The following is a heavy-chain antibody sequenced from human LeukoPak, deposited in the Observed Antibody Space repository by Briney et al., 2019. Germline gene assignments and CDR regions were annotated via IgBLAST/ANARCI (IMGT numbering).Heavy chain of an antibody. D-gene: IGHD2/OR15-2a*01. CDR2: ISDTGKT. CDR3: ATGYYEPFAT. Sequence: PSETLSLACSVSGASLSSYYWDWLRQPPGKGLEWIGYISDTGKTDPNPSLKSRATISLGTSKNHFSLRLTSVTAADSAIYYCATGYYEPFATWGPGILVTVSS. V-gene: IGHV4-59*01. CDR1: GASLSSYY. J-gene: IGHJ5*02.